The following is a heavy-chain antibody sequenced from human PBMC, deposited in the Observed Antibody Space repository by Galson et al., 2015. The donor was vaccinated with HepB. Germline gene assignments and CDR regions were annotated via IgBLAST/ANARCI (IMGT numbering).Heavy chain of an antibody. Sequence: SVKVSCKASGISFSNHGVNWVRQAPGQGPEWMGWIDVDNGNTKYAQKFQGRVSMSRDTARSTVYMELRSLRSDDTAIYYCGRDRAVTVVGNVEFGGEGTLVTVSS. CDR2: IDVDNGNT. J-gene: IGHJ4*02. D-gene: IGHD2-15*01. V-gene: IGHV1-18*04. CDR3: GRDRAVTVVGNVEF. CDR1: GISFSNHG.